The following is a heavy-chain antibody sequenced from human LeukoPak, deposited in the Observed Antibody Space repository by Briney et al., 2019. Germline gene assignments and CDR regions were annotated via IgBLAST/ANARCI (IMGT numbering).Heavy chain of an antibody. CDR3: AKPNMGYWAIDS. V-gene: IGHV3-23*01. D-gene: IGHD1-26*01. J-gene: IGHJ4*02. CDR1: TFTFSSYT. Sequence: GGSLRLSCAASTFTFSSYTMTWVRQAPGKGLEWVSGISGSGGSTYYADSVRGRFTISRDNSKNMVYLQMNSLRAEDTAVNCCAKPNMGYWAIDSWGQGTLVTVSS. CDR2: ISGSGGST.